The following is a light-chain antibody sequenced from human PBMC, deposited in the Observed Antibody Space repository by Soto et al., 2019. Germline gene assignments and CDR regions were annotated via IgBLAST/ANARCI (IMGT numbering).Light chain of an antibody. Sequence: IVMTQYPAPLSVSPGEKAPLSCRASQSVGSNLAWYRQRPGQAPRLLIYDASTRATGIPARFSGSGSGTEFTLTISSLQSEHFALYYCQQYNNWPITFGQGTRLEI. CDR1: QSVGSN. J-gene: IGKJ5*01. CDR3: QQYNNWPIT. CDR2: DAS. V-gene: IGKV3-15*01.